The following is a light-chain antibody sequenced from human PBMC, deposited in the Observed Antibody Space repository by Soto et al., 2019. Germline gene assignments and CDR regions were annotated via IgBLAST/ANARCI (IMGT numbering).Light chain of an antibody. V-gene: IGKV1-5*01. CDR3: HQLKNYPQT. Sequence: DIQMTQSPSILSASVGVRVTITPRGSQSMSSWLAWYQQKPGKAPKLLIYDASSLESGVPSRFSGSGSGTEFTLTISSLQPDDFATYYCHQLKNYPQTFGRGTKVDIK. CDR2: DAS. CDR1: QSMSSW. J-gene: IGKJ1*01.